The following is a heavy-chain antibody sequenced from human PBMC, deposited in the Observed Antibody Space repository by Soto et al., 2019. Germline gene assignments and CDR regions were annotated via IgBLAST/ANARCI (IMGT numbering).Heavy chain of an antibody. J-gene: IGHJ6*02. Sequence: QVQLVQSGAEVKKPGSSVKVSCKASGGTFSSYAISWVRQAPGQGLEWMGGIIPIFGTANYAQKFQGRVTITADESTSTAYMELSSLRSEDTAVYYCARHDCISTSCYYYYYYGMDVWGQATTVTVSS. V-gene: IGHV1-69*12. CDR3: ARHDCISTSCYYYYYYGMDV. D-gene: IGHD2-2*01. CDR2: IIPIFGTA. CDR1: GGTFSSYA.